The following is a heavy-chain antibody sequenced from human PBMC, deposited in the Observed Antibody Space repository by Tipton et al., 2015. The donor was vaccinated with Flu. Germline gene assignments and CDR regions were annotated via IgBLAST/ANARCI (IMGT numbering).Heavy chain of an antibody. D-gene: IGHD2-2*01. CDR2: ISAYNGNT. CDR1: GYTFTSYG. V-gene: IGHV1-18*04. J-gene: IGHJ6*03. Sequence: QLVQSGAEVKKPGASVKVSCKASGYTFTSYGISWVRQAPGQGLEWMGWISAYNGNTNYAQKLQGRVTMTTDTSTSTAYVELRSLRSDDTAVYYCARGVCGSSTSCQATDYMDVWGKGTTVTVSS. CDR3: ARGVCGSSTSCQATDYMDV.